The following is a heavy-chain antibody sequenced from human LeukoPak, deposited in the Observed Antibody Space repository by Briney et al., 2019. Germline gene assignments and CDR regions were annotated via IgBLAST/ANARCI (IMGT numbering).Heavy chain of an antibody. CDR1: GFTFSRYA. Sequence: PGGSLRLSCAASGFTFSRYAIYWVRQAPGKGLEWVAVISYDAGSQYYADSVRGRFTISRDNSKNTLFLQVNNLRAEDTAVYYCAREEGYYFDYWGQGTLVTVSS. J-gene: IGHJ4*02. CDR2: ISYDAGSQ. CDR3: AREEGYYFDY. V-gene: IGHV3-30*04.